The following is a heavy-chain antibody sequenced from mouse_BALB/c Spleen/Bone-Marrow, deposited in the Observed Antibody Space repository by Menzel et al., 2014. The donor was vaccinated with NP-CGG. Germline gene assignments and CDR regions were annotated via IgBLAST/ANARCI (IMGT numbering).Heavy chain of an antibody. CDR3: ARKYGDY. Sequence: VQLQQSGAELVRPGSSVKISCKASGYPFSSYWMNWVKRRPGQGLEWIGQIYPGDGETNYNGKFKGNATLTADKSSSTAYMQLISLTSEDSAVYFCARKYGDYWGQGTTLTVSS. CDR2: IYPGDGET. J-gene: IGHJ2*01. D-gene: IGHD2-10*02. V-gene: IGHV1-80*01. CDR1: GYPFSSYW.